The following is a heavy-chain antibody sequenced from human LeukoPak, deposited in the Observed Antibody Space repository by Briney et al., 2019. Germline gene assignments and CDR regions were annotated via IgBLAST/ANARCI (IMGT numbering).Heavy chain of an antibody. CDR1: GGSISSYY. D-gene: IGHD5-18*01. CDR2: IKQDGSEK. J-gene: IGHJ3*02. V-gene: IGHV3-7*01. CDR3: ARDRSGYSYGRDAFDI. Sequence: PSETLSLTCTVSGGSISSYYWSWIRQPPGKGLEWVANIKQDGSEKYYVDSVKGRFTISRDNAKNSLYLQMNSLRAEDTAVYYCARDRSGYSYGRDAFDIWGQGTMVTVSS.